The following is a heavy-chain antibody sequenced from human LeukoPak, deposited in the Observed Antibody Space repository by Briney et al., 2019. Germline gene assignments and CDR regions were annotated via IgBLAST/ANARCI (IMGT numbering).Heavy chain of an antibody. CDR2: INSDGSST. D-gene: IGHD4-17*01. J-gene: IGHJ6*02. CDR3: ARALGGGDYDRFDP. Sequence: GSLRLSCAASGFTFSSYWMHWVRQAPGKGLVWVSRINSDGSSTTYADSVKGRFTISRDNAKNTLYLQMNSLRAEDTAVYYCARALGGGDYDRFDPWGQGTTVTVSS. V-gene: IGHV3-74*01. CDR1: GFTFSSYW.